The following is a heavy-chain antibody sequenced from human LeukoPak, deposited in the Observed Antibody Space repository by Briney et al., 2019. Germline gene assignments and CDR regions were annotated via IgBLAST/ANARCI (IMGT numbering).Heavy chain of an antibody. V-gene: IGHV4-59*01. J-gene: IGHJ4*02. CDR3: ARGISPGY. D-gene: IGHD3-3*01. Sequence: SETLSLTCTVSGGSISPYYWTWIRQPPGKGLEWIGCIYYSGTTSYKPCLRSRVTISLDTSKNQCSLRLSSVTTADTAVYFCARGISPGYWGQGTQVTVSS. CDR1: GGSISPYY. CDR2: IYYSGTT.